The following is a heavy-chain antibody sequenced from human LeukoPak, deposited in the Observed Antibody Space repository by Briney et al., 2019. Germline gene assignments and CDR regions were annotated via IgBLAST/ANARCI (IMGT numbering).Heavy chain of an antibody. CDR2: INHSGST. J-gene: IGHJ4*02. CDR3: ASLYYDFW. V-gene: IGHV4-30-2*01. CDR1: GGSISSGGYY. D-gene: IGHD3-3*01. Sequence: PSQTLSLTCTVSGGSISSGGYYWSWIRQPPGKGLEWIGEINHSGSTNYNPSLKSRVTISVDTSKNQFSLKLSSVTAADTAVYYCASLYYDFWWGQGTLVTVSS.